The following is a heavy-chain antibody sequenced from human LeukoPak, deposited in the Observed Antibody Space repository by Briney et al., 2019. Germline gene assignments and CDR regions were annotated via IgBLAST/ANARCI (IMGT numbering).Heavy chain of an antibody. CDR1: GFTSRDFD. V-gene: IGHV3-23*01. J-gene: IGHJ4*02. CDR2: ISDSGGTT. Sequence: GGSLRPSCAASGFTSRDFDMTWVRQAPGKGLEWVSTISDSGGTTSYADSVKGRFTISRDNSNNTLYLQMNNLRAEDTAVYYCARSGSGWFGDLLNYWGQGTLVTVSS. CDR3: ARSGSGWFGDLLNY. D-gene: IGHD3-10*01.